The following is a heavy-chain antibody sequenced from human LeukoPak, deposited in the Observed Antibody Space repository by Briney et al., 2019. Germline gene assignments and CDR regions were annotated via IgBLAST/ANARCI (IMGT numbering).Heavy chain of an antibody. Sequence: GGSLRLSCAASGFTFSSYEMNWVRQAPGKGLEWVSYISSSGSTIYYADSVKGRFTISRDNAKNSLYLQMNSLRAEDTAVYYCARGDYSGSYYVDYWGQGTLVTVSS. CDR1: GFTFSSYE. J-gene: IGHJ4*02. CDR3: ARGDYSGSYYVDY. D-gene: IGHD1-26*01. V-gene: IGHV3-48*03. CDR2: ISSSGSTI.